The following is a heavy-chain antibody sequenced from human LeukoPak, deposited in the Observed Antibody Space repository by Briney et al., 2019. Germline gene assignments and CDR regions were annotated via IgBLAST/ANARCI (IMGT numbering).Heavy chain of an antibody. D-gene: IGHD3-22*01. CDR3: TRADSSGYYYFDY. Sequence: SVKVSCKASGGTFSSYAISWVRQAPGQGLEWMGRIIPILGIANYAQKFQGRVTITADKSTSAAYMELSSLRSEDTAVYYCTRADSSGYYYFDYWGQGTLVTVSS. J-gene: IGHJ4*02. V-gene: IGHV1-69*04. CDR2: IIPILGIA. CDR1: GGTFSSYA.